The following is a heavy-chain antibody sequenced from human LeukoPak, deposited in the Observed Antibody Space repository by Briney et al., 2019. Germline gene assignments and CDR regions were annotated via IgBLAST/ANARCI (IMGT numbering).Heavy chain of an antibody. CDR1: GFTFSSYA. J-gene: IGHJ4*02. CDR3: AKVRHCSSTSCYRAFDY. D-gene: IGHD2-2*02. V-gene: IGHV3-23*01. Sequence: GGSLRLSCAASGFTFSSYAMSWVRQAPGKGLEWVSAISGSGGSTYYADSVKGRFTISRDNSKNTLYLQMNSLRAEDTAVYYCAKVRHCSSTSCYRAFDYWGQGTLVTVSS. CDR2: ISGSGGST.